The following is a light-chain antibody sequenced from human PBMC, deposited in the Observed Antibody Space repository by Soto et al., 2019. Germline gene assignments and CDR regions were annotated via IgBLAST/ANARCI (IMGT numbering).Light chain of an antibody. CDR2: EAS. V-gene: IGLV2-23*02. J-gene: IGLJ2*01. CDR1: SNDIGGYNL. Sequence: QSAVTQPASVSGSPGQSITISCTGTSNDIGGYNLVSWYQQHPGKAPKLIIYEASERPSGISDRFSGSRSGNTASLTISTLQAEDEADYFCCSFASGATFVFGGGTKLTVL. CDR3: CSFASGATFV.